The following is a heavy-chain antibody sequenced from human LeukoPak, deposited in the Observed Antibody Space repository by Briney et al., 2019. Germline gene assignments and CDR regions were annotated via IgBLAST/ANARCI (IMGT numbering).Heavy chain of an antibody. V-gene: IGHV3-30*01. D-gene: IGHD3-10*01. J-gene: IGHJ4*02. CDR1: GFTFSSYA. CDR2: ISYDGSNK. Sequence: GGSLRLSCAASGFTFSSYAMHWVRQAPGKGLEWVAVISYDGSNKYYADSVKGRFTISRDNSKNTLYLQMNSLRAEDTAVYYCARAPRMRFGELLPVDYWGQGTLVTVSS. CDR3: ARAPRMRFGELLPVDY.